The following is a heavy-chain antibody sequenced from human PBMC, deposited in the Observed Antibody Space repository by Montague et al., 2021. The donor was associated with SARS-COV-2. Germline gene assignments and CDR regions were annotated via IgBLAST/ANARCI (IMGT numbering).Heavy chain of an antibody. CDR3: VSEGIVATIMFDF. D-gene: IGHD5-12*01. Sequence: SLRLSFTASGFTFSSYWMHWVRQAPGKGLVWVSRINSDGSSTSYANSVKGRFTVSRDNAKNTLYLQMNSLRAEDTAVYYCVSEGIVATIMFDFWGQGTLVTVSS. V-gene: IGHV3-74*01. CDR1: GFTFSSYW. J-gene: IGHJ4*02. CDR2: INSDGSST.